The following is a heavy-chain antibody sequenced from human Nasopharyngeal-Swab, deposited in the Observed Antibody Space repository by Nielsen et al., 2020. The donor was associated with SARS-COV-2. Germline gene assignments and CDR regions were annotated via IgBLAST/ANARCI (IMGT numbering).Heavy chain of an antibody. CDR3: ARSPYISSWYYFDY. CDR2: VSGRGGNF. CDR1: GFTFSSNA. Sequence: GGSLRLSCAASGFTFSSNAMSWVRKAPGKGLEWVSTVSGRGGNFYYADSVKGRFTISTDNSKNTLYLQMNSLAAEDTAVYYCARSPYISSWYYFDYWGQGSLVTVSS. D-gene: IGHD6-13*01. J-gene: IGHJ4*02. V-gene: IGHV3-23*01.